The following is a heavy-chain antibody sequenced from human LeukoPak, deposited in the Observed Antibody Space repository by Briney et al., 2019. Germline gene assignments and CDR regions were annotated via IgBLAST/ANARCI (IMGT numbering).Heavy chain of an antibody. J-gene: IGHJ4*02. V-gene: IGHV3-11*01. CDR3: ARDGGRGFLEWLFIGYGFDY. Sequence: GGSLRLSCAASGFTFSDYYMSWIRQAPGKGLEWVSYISSSGSTIYYADSVKGRFTISRDNAKNSLYLQMNSLRAEDTAVYYCARDGGRGFLEWLFIGYGFDYWGQGTLVTVSS. CDR1: GFTFSDYY. D-gene: IGHD3-3*01. CDR2: ISSSGSTI.